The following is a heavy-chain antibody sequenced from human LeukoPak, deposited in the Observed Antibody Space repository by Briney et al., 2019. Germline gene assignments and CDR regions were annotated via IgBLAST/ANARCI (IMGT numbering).Heavy chain of an antibody. CDR1: GGSISSYY. CDR2: IYYSGST. D-gene: IGHD6-19*01. J-gene: IGHJ3*02. V-gene: IGHV4-59*01. Sequence: KTSETLSLTCTVSGGSISSYYWSWIRQPPGKGLEWIGYIYYSGSTNYNPSLKSRVTISVDTSKNQFSLKLSSVTAADTAVYCCARDRQYSSGWHDAFDIWGQGTMVTVSS. CDR3: ARDRQYSSGWHDAFDI.